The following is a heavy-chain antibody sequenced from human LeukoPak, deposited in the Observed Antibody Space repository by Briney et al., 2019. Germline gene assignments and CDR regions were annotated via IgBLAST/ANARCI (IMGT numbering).Heavy chain of an antibody. Sequence: PGGSLRLSCAASGFTFSSYAMSWVRQAPGKGLEWVSGISGSGGSTHYADSVKDRFTISRDNSKNTLYLQMNSLRAEDTAVYYCARGEVGVGSTLFDYWGQGTLVTVSS. CDR3: ARGEVGVGSTLFDY. D-gene: IGHD1-26*01. J-gene: IGHJ4*02. V-gene: IGHV3-23*01. CDR2: ISGSGGST. CDR1: GFTFSSYA.